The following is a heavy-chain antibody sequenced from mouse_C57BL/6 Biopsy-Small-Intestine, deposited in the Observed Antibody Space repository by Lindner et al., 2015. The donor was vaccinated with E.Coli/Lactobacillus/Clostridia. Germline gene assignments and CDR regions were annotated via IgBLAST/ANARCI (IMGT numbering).Heavy chain of an antibody. V-gene: IGHV1-63*02. CDR3: ARLVLGWGFDY. J-gene: IGHJ2*01. D-gene: IGHD3-3*01. Sequence: VQLQESGADLVRPGTSVKMSCKATGNTFTNYWIGWVKQRPGHGLEWIGDIYPGGGNSNYNEKFKGKATLIADTFSSTAYMQLNSLTSEDSAIYYCARLVLGWGFDYWGQGTTLTVSS. CDR1: GNTFTNYW. CDR2: IYPGGGNS.